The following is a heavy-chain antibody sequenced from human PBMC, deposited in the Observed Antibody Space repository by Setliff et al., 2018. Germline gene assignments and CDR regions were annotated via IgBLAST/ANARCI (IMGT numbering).Heavy chain of an antibody. CDR1: GYSISSGYY. CDR2: IYHSGST. D-gene: IGHD3-3*01. V-gene: IGHV4-38-2*01. CDR3: ARHGLQFLEWLSAFDY. J-gene: IGHJ4*02. Sequence: SETLSLTCAVSGYSISSGYYWGWIRQPPGKGLEWIGNIYHSGSTYYNPSLKSRVTISVDTSKNQFSLKLTSVTAADTAVYYCARHGLQFLEWLSAFDYWGQGTLVTVSS.